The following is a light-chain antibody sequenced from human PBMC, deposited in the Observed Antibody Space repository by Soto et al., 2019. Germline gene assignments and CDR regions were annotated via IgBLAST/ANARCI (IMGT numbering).Light chain of an antibody. CDR2: GAS. Sequence: EIVMTQSPATLSVSPGERATLSCRASQSVSSNLAWYQQKPGQAPRLLIYGASTRATGIPARFSGSASGTYFTLTISSLQSEDFAVYYCQQYNNWITFGQGTRLEIK. J-gene: IGKJ5*01. CDR3: QQYNNWIT. V-gene: IGKV3-15*01. CDR1: QSVSSN.